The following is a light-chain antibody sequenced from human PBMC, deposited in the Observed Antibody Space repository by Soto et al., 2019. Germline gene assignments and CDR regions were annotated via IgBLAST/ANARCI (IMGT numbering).Light chain of an antibody. CDR3: SSYTESATFVL. Sequence: QSALTQPPSVSGSPGQSVTISCTGTGSDIGSYNRVSWYRRVPGTAPKLMISEVNKRPSGVPDRFSGSKSGNTASLTISGLRAEDEADYYSSSYTESATFVLFGGGTKLTVL. J-gene: IGLJ2*01. V-gene: IGLV2-18*02. CDR2: EVN. CDR1: GSDIGSYNR.